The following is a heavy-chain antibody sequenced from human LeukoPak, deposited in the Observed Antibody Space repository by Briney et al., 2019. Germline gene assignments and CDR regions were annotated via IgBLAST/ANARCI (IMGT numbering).Heavy chain of an antibody. J-gene: IGHJ4*02. CDR1: GFTFSSYA. V-gene: IGHV3-23*01. CDR3: AKDGGSGYYYFDY. Sequence: GGSLRLSCEASGFTFSSYAMSWVRQAPGKGLEWVSAISGSGGSTYYADSVKGRFTISRDNSKNTLYVQMNSLRAEDTAAYYCAKDGGSGYYYFDYWGQGTLVTVSS. CDR2: ISGSGGST. D-gene: IGHD3-22*01.